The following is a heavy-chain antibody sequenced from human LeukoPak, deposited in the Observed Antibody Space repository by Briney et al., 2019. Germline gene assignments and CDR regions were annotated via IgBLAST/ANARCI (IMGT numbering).Heavy chain of an antibody. D-gene: IGHD3-22*01. CDR2: IYYSGST. CDR3: ARDVYYYDSSGYAFDI. J-gene: IGHJ3*02. V-gene: IGHV4-31*03. CDR1: GGSISSGGYY. Sequence: KPSQTLSLTCTVSGGSISSGGYYWSWLRQHPGKGLEWIGYIYYSGSTYYNPSLKSRVTISVDTSKNQFSLKLSSVTAADTAVYYCARDVYYYDSSGYAFDIWGQGTMVTVSS.